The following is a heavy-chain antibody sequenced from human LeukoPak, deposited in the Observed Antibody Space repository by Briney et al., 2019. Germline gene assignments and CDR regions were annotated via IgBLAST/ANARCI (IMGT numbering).Heavy chain of an antibody. CDR1: GFTFSSHA. J-gene: IGHJ5*02. CDR2: ISGSGDST. CDR3: ARDLHPITMVRRQP. Sequence: PGGSLRLSCTASGFTFSSHAMSWVRQAPGKGLDWFSAISGSGDSTYHADSVKGRFNISRDNSKNTLYLQMNSLRAEDTAVYYCARDLHPITMVRRQPWGQGTLVTVSS. D-gene: IGHD3-10*01. V-gene: IGHV3-23*01.